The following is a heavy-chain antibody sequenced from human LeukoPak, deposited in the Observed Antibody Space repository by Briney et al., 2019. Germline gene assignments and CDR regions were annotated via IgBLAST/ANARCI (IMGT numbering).Heavy chain of an antibody. CDR3: ARDAGDSRAFDF. CDR1: GCTFSSYE. CDR2: ISSSGSTI. J-gene: IGHJ3*01. Sequence: QAGGSLRLSCAASGCTFSSYEMNWVRQAPGKGLEWVSYISSSGSTIYYADSVKGRFTISRDNANKSLYLQMSSLRAEDTAVYYCARDAGDSRAFDFWGQGTMVTVSS. V-gene: IGHV3-48*03. D-gene: IGHD7-27*01.